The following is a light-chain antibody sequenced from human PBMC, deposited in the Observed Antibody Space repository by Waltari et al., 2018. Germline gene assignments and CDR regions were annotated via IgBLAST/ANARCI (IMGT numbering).Light chain of an antibody. Sequence: QSVLTPPPSVSAAPGQMVTISCSGSSSNIGNNYVSWYHQLPGTAPRLLIYDNNQRPSGIPDRVSGSKSGTSATLGITGLQTGDEANYYCASYDSDLDDVPFGGGTKLTVL. V-gene: IGLV1-51*02. CDR2: DNN. CDR1: SSNIGNNY. CDR3: ASYDSDLDDVP. J-gene: IGLJ2*01.